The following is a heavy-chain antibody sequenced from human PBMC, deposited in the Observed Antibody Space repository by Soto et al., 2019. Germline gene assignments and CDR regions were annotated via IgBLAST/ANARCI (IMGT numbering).Heavy chain of an antibody. CDR1: GYSLTNIW. D-gene: IGHD6-19*01. Sequence: VESLKISCKASGYSLTNIWIYWVRQMPKKGLWRRGRLDPGDAVTTSKPSLQGHVTMSADKSSNTAYQQWSSLKASDSAMYCCASGRDASGHHAFEIWGIGTMVTVSS. CDR2: LDPGDAVT. J-gene: IGHJ3*02. CDR3: ASGRDASGHHAFEI. V-gene: IGHV5-10-1*01.